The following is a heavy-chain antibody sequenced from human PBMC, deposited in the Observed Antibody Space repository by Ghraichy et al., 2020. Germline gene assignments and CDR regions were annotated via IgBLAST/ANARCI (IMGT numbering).Heavy chain of an antibody. J-gene: IGHJ4*02. CDR2: ISYDGSNR. D-gene: IGHD3-9*01. Sequence: LSLTCAASGFTFNSYAMHWVRQAPGKGLEWMAVISYDGSNRFYADSVKGRFTISRDNSKNTLYLQMNSLRAEDTAVYYCAGDRGGDVFTGYPFEYWGQGTLVTVSS. V-gene: IGHV3-30-3*01. CDR1: GFTFNSYA. CDR3: AGDRGGDVFTGYPFEY.